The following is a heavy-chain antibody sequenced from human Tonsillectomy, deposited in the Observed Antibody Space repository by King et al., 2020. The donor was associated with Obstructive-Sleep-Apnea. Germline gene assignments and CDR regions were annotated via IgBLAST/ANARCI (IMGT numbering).Heavy chain of an antibody. CDR2: IYSSGST. CDR1: GGSISSGGYY. CDR3: ARGVGCYSSGFYAFDI. Sequence: VQLQESGPGLVKPSQTLSLTCTVSGGSISSGGYYWCWIRQHPGKGLEWIGYIYSSGSTYYNPSLKSRVTISVDTSKNQFSLKLSSVTAADTAVYYCARGVGCYSSGFYAFDIWGQGTMVTVSS. J-gene: IGHJ3*02. V-gene: IGHV4-31*03. D-gene: IGHD3-22*01.